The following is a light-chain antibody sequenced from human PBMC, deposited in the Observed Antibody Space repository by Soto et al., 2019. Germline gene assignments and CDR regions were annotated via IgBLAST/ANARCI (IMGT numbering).Light chain of an antibody. CDR2: GAS. CDR1: QSVSSN. Sequence: EIVMTHSPATLSVSPGERATLSCRASQSVSSNLAWYQQKPGQAPRLLIYGASTRATGIPARFSGSGSGTEFTLTISSLQSEDFAVYYCQQYNNWRTFGQGTKLEIK. CDR3: QQYNNWRT. V-gene: IGKV3-15*01. J-gene: IGKJ2*01.